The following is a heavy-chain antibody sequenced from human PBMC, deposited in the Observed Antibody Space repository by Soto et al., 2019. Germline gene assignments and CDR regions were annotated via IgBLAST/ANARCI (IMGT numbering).Heavy chain of an antibody. Sequence: ASVKVSCKASGYTFTSYGISWVRQAPGQGLEWMGWISAYNGNTNYAQKLQGRVTMTTDTSTSTAYMELRSLRSDDTAVYYCARGFPYYDILMGYNLYYFDYWGQGTLVTVSS. CDR2: ISAYNGNT. D-gene: IGHD3-9*01. V-gene: IGHV1-18*01. J-gene: IGHJ4*01. CDR3: ARGFPYYDILMGYNLYYFDY. CDR1: GYTFTSYG.